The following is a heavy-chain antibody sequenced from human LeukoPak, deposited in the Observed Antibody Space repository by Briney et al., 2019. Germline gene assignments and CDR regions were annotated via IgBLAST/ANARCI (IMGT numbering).Heavy chain of an antibody. CDR1: GFSIDDYV. CDR3: AKGALGGDPNYSYMDV. D-gene: IGHD2-21*02. V-gene: IGHV3-9*03. Sequence: GGSLRLSCVASGFSIDDYVMHWVRQAPGQGLEWVSGISWNSDSIGYADSVKGRFTISRDNAKNSLYLQMNSLRAEDMALYYCAKGALGGDPNYSYMDVWGKGTTVTVSS. J-gene: IGHJ6*03. CDR2: ISWNSDSI.